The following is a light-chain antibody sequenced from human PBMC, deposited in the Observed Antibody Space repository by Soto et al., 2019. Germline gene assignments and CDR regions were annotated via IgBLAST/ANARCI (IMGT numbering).Light chain of an antibody. J-gene: IGLJ1*01. Sequence: QSALTQPASVSGSPGQSITISCTGTSSDVGGYNYVSWYQQHPGKAPKLMIYDVSNRPSGVSKRFSGSKSGNTASLTTSGIQAEDEADYYCSSYTSSSTYVCGPGTKLTVL. V-gene: IGLV2-14*01. CDR3: SSYTSSSTYV. CDR2: DVS. CDR1: SSDVGGYNY.